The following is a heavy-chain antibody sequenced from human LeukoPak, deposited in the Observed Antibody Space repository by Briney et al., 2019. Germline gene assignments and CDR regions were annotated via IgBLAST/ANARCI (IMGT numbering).Heavy chain of an antibody. CDR2: ISSSSSYI. Sequence: GGSLRLSCAASGFTFSIYSMNWVRQAPGKGLEWVSSISSSSSYIYYADSVKGRFTISRDNAKNSLYLQMNSLRAEDTAVYYCASRGGETTVTENWGQGTLVTVSS. D-gene: IGHD4-17*01. J-gene: IGHJ4*02. V-gene: IGHV3-21*01. CDR1: GFTFSIYS. CDR3: ASRGGETTVTEN.